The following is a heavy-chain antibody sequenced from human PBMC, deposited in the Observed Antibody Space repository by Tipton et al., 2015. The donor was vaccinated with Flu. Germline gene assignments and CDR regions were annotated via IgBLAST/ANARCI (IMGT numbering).Heavy chain of an antibody. V-gene: IGHV3-30*02. J-gene: IGHJ4*02. CDR3: ARNYPWKGIFDH. D-gene: IGHD1-1*01. Sequence: SLRLSCAASGFAFSSYGMHWVRQAPGKGLEWVGFIRNDGSDKYYAGSVKGRFTISRDNSKNTVYMQVNSLRAEDTAVYFCARNYPWKGIFDHWGQGVQVAVSA. CDR1: GFAFSSYG. CDR2: IRNDGSDK.